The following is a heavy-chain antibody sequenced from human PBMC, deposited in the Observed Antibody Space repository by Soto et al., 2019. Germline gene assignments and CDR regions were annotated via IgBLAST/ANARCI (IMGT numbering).Heavy chain of an antibody. D-gene: IGHD6-13*01. CDR3: ARDLKIAAAGIFDY. CDR1: GGSISSGGYS. V-gene: IGHV4-30-2*01. J-gene: IGHJ4*02. Sequence: PSETLSLTCAVSGGSISSGGYSWSWIRQPPGKGLEWIGYIYHSGSTYYNPSLKSRVTISVDTSKNQFSLKLSSVTAADTAVYYCARDLKIAAAGIFDYWGQGTLVTVSS. CDR2: IYHSGST.